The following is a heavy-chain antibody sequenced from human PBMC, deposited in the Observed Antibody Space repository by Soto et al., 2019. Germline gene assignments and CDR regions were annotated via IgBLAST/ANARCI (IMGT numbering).Heavy chain of an antibody. CDR3: AKGDCLNCIAVAPTSRYYYMDV. D-gene: IGHD6-19*01. Sequence: GGSLRLSCAASGFTFSSYGMHWVRQAPGKGLEWVAVISYDGNNKYYADSVKGRFTISRDNSKNTLYLQMNSLRAEDTAVYYCAKGDCLNCIAVAPTSRYYYMDVWGKGTTVTVSS. J-gene: IGHJ6*03. CDR1: GFTFSSYG. V-gene: IGHV3-30*18. CDR2: ISYDGNNK.